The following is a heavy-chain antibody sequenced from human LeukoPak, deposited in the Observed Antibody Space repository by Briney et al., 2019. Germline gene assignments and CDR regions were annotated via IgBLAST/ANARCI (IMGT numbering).Heavy chain of an antibody. J-gene: IGHJ4*02. CDR1: GFTFSNYA. D-gene: IGHD6-13*01. Sequence: GGSLRLSCAASGFTFSNYAMSWVRQAPGKGLEWVSVISGSGGITYYEDSAKGRFTISRDNSKNTLYLQMNSLRADDTAIYYCAKDAAAAGSAYYFEYWGQGTLVTVSS. V-gene: IGHV3-23*01. CDR2: ISGSGGIT. CDR3: AKDAAAAGSAYYFEY.